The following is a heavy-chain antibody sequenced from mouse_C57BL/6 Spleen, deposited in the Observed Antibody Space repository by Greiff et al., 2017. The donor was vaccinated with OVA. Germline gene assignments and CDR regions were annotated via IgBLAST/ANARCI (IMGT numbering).Heavy chain of an antibody. Sequence: DVQLQESGPGLVKPSQSLSLTCSVTGYSITSGYYWNWIRQFPGNKLEWMGYISYDGSNNYNPSLKNRISITRDTSKNQFFLKLNSVTTEDTATYYCARGVELEGYFDVWGTGTTVTVSS. CDR3: ARGVELEGYFDV. CDR2: ISYDGSN. J-gene: IGHJ1*03. CDR1: GYSITSGYY. D-gene: IGHD4-1*01. V-gene: IGHV3-6*01.